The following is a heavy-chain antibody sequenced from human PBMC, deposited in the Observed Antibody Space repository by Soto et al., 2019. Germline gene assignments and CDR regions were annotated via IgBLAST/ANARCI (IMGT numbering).Heavy chain of an antibody. J-gene: IGHJ6*02. D-gene: IGHD4-17*01. V-gene: IGHV3-15*07. CDR2: IKSKTDGGTT. Sequence: GGSLRVSCAASGFIFSNAWMNWGCQAPGKGLEWVDRIKSKTDGGTTDYAAPVKGRFTISRDDSKNTLYLQMNSLKTEDTAVYYCTTGREFVYGPPPYYDGMDVCGQGTTVTVSS. CDR1: GFIFSNAW. CDR3: TTGREFVYGPPPYYDGMDV.